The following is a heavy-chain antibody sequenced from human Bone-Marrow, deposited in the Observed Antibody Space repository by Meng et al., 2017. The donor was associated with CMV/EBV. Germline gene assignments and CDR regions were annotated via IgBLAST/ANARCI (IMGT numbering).Heavy chain of an antibody. D-gene: IGHD2-2*01. CDR2: INPNSGGT. Sequence: SVKVSCKASGYTFTGYYMHWVRQAPGQGLEWMGWINPNSGGTNYAQKFQGRVTMTRDTSISTAYMELSRLRSDDTAVYYCARDQLGYCSSTSCYLGDYYYGMDFWGQGTTVTVSS. J-gene: IGHJ6*02. V-gene: IGHV1-2*02. CDR3: ARDQLGYCSSTSCYLGDYYYGMDF. CDR1: GYTFTGYY.